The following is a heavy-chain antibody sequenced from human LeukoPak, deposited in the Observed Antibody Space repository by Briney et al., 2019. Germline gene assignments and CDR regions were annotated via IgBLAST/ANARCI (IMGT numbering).Heavy chain of an antibody. CDR2: FDPEDGET. V-gene: IGHV1-24*01. CDR1: GYTLTELS. CDR3: ATAPGGYYYNWFDP. J-gene: IGHJ5*02. D-gene: IGHD3-22*01. Sequence: ASVKVSCKVSGYTLTELSMHWVRQAPGKGLEWMGGFDPEDGETIYSQTFQGRVTMTEDTSTDTAYMELSSVRSEDTAVYYCATAPGGYYYNWFDPWGQGTLVTVSS.